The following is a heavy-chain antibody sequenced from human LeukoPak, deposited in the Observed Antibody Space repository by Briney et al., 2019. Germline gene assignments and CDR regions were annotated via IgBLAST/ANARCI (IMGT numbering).Heavy chain of an antibody. D-gene: IGHD2-21*02. V-gene: IGHV1-2*02. Sequence: ASVKVSCKASGYTFTGYYMHWVRQAPGQGLAWMGWINPNSGGTNYAQKFQGRVTMTRDTSISTAYMELSRLRSDDTAVYYCARAYCGGDCYLFDNWGQGTLVTVSS. CDR1: GYTFTGYY. J-gene: IGHJ4*02. CDR3: ARAYCGGDCYLFDN. CDR2: INPNSGGT.